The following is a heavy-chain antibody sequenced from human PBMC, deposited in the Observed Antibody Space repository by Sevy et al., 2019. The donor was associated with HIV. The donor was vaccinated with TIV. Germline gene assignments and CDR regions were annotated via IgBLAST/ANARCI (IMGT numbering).Heavy chain of an antibody. CDR1: GYTFTGHY. V-gene: IGHV1-2*06. CDR2: INPKSGGT. CDR3: ARADNIGWSTLDAFDL. Sequence: ASVKVSCKASGYTFTGHYMHWVRQAPGQGLGWMGRINPKSGGTNYAQKFQGRVTMTRYTSIITAYMELSSLRSDDTAVYYCARADNIGWSTLDAFDLWGQGTMVTVSS. D-gene: IGHD6-19*01. J-gene: IGHJ3*01.